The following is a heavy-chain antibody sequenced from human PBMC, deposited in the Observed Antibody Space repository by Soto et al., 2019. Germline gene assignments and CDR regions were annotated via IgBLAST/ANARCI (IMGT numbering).Heavy chain of an antibody. CDR2: ISSSSSYI. CDR1: GFTFSSYS. D-gene: IGHD6-13*01. J-gene: IGHJ1*01. V-gene: IGHV3-21*01. CDR3: ARDFRAAAGITPPILDT. Sequence: SGGSLRLSCAASGFTFSSYSMNWVRQAPGKGLEWVSSISSSSSYIYYADSVKGRFTISRDNAKNSLYLQMNSLRAEDTAVYYCARDFRAAAGITPPILDTWGQGTLVTVYS.